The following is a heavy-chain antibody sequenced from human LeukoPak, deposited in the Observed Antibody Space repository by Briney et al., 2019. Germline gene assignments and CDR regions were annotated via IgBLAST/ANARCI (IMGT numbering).Heavy chain of an antibody. CDR3: ASGVRQGGHLSGMDV. V-gene: IGHV4-39*01. CDR1: GGSISSSSYY. Sequence: SETLSLTCTVSGGSISSSSYYWGWIRQPPGKGLEWIGSIYYSGSTYYNPSLKSRVTISVDTSKNQFSLKLSSVTAADTAVYYWASGVRQGGHLSGMDVWGQGTTVTVSS. J-gene: IGHJ6*02. CDR2: IYYSGST. D-gene: IGHD1-26*01.